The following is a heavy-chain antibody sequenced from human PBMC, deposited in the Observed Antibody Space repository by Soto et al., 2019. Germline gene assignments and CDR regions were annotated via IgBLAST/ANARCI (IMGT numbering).Heavy chain of an antibody. CDR1: GGTFSSYA. Sequence: GASVKVSCKASGGTFSSYAISWVRQAPGQGLEWMGGIISIFGTANYAQKFQGRVTITADESTSTAYMELSSLRSEDTAVYYCARGTASYYYYYGMDVWGQGTTVTVSS. CDR3: ARGTASYYYYYGMDV. V-gene: IGHV1-69*13. CDR2: IISIFGTA. J-gene: IGHJ6*02. D-gene: IGHD2-21*02.